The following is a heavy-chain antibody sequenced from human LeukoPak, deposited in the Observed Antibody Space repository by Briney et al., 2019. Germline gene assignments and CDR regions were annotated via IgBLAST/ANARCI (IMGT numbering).Heavy chain of an antibody. CDR1: GGSISSYY. CDR3: ARARGLWFGDFDY. V-gene: IGHV4-59*08. Sequence: SETLSLTCTVSGGSISSYYWSWIRQPPGKGLEWIGYIYYSGSTNYNPSLKSRVTISVDTSKNQFSLKLSSVTAADTAVYYCARARGLWFGDFDYWGQGTLVTVSS. CDR2: IYYSGST. D-gene: IGHD3-10*01. J-gene: IGHJ4*02.